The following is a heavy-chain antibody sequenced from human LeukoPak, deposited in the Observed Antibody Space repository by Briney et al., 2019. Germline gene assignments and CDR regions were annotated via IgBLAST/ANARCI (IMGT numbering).Heavy chain of an antibody. CDR2: ISAYNGNT. CDR1: GYTFTSYG. D-gene: IGHD6-6*01. J-gene: IGHJ4*02. CDR3: ARVELEYSSSSGRVDY. Sequence: ASVKVSCKASGYTFTSYGISWVRQAPGQGLEWMGWISAYNGNTNYAQKLQGRVTMTTDTSTSTAYMELRSLRSDDTAAYYCARVELEYSSSSGRVDYWGQGTLVTVSS. V-gene: IGHV1-18*01.